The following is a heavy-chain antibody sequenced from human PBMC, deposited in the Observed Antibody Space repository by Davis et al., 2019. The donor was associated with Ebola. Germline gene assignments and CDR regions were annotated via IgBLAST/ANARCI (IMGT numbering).Heavy chain of an antibody. CDR1: GYTSTGYY. Sequence: ASAKVSCKASGYTSTGYYMLWVRQAPGQGLEWMGIINPSGGSTSYAQKFQGRVTMTRDTSTSTVYMELSSLRSEDTAVYYCARDIQWLGKKFDDWGQGTLVTVSS. V-gene: IGHV1-46*01. D-gene: IGHD6-19*01. CDR2: INPSGGST. CDR3: ARDIQWLGKKFDD. J-gene: IGHJ4*02.